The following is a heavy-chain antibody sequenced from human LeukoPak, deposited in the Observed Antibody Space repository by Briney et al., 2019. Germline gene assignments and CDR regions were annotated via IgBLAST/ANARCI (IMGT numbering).Heavy chain of an antibody. CDR1: GFTFSSYS. Sequence: GGSLRLSCAASGFTFSSYSMNWVRQAPGKGLEWVAVISYDGSNKYYADSVKGRFTISRDNSKNTLYLQMNSLRAEDTAVYYCAREEGGTYSSSWFKKYNWFDPWGQGTLVTVSS. CDR3: AREEGGTYSSSWFKKYNWFDP. J-gene: IGHJ5*02. D-gene: IGHD6-13*01. CDR2: ISYDGSNK. V-gene: IGHV3-30*03.